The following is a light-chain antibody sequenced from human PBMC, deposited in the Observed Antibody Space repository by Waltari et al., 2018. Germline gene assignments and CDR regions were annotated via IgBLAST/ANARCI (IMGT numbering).Light chain of an antibody. Sequence: QSVLTQPPSVSGAPGQRVTISCTGRSSNIGADYDVHWYQHLPGTAPKLLIYGNNNRPSVVPDRFSGSKSCIAASLFITGLQAEDEADYYCQSDDVSLSASAIFGGGTKVTVL. CDR1: SSNIGADYD. J-gene: IGLJ2*01. CDR2: GNN. V-gene: IGLV1-40*01. CDR3: QSDDVSLSASAI.